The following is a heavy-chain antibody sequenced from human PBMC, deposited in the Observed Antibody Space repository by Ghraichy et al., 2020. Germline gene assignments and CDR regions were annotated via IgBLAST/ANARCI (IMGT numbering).Heavy chain of an antibody. CDR1: GFTFSTYG. CDR3: AKEGFSRVSDWHFDL. V-gene: IGHV3-30*18. D-gene: IGHD1-26*01. J-gene: IGHJ2*01. Sequence: LSLTCAASGFTFSTYGMHWVRQAPGKGLEWVAVISYDGSAQYFADSVRGRSTISRDNSKNTLYLQMNSLRPKDTAVYYCAKEGFSRVSDWHFDLWGRGTLVTVSS. CDR2: ISYDGSAQ.